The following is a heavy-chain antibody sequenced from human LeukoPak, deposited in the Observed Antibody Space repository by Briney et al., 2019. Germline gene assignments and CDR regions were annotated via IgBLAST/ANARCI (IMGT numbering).Heavy chain of an antibody. D-gene: IGHD7-27*01. CDR1: EFDLRLYT. Sequence: GGSLRLSCAASEFDLRLYTIHWVRQAPGKGLEWVSSIDPTSNDINYADSVKGRLSISRDNGRLSVYLHMNKLRDEDTAVYYCTRDLLTGDANEVFDVWGQGTIIIVSS. V-gene: IGHV3-21*06. J-gene: IGHJ3*01. CDR2: IDPTSNDI. CDR3: TRDLLTGDANEVFDV.